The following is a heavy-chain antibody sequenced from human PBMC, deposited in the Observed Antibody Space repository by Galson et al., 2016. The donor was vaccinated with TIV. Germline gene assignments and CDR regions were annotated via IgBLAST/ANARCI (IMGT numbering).Heavy chain of an antibody. Sequence: SLRLSCATSGFNFDDSAFTWVRQAPGKGLEWVANIRQDGNEIYYVDSVKGRLTISRDNAKDSLYLQMNSLRAEDTAVYYCARVSNPDYHGWGSSWKYWGQGTLVTVSS. D-gene: IGHD3-10*01. CDR1: GFNFDDSA. V-gene: IGHV3-7*01. CDR2: IRQDGNEI. J-gene: IGHJ4*02. CDR3: ARVSNPDYHGWGSSWKY.